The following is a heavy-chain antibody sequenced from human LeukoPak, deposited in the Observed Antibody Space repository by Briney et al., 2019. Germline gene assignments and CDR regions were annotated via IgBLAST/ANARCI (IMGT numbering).Heavy chain of an antibody. D-gene: IGHD6-19*01. V-gene: IGHV3-15*01. CDR1: GFTFNNAW. Sequence: PGGSLRLSCAASGFTFNNAWMSWVRQAPGKGPGWVGRIRSKTDGGTTDYAAPVKGRFTISRDDSKNTLFLQMNSLKTEDTAVYYCTTFAHASGWSWGQGALVTVSS. CDR3: TTFAHASGWS. CDR2: IRSKTDGGTT. J-gene: IGHJ5*02.